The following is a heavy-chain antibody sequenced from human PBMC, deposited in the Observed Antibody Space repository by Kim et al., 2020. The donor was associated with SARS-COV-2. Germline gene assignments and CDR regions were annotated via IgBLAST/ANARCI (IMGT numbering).Heavy chain of an antibody. V-gene: IGHV3-23*03. J-gene: IGHJ4*02. CDR2: IYGSGSGT. CDR3: SKDLPGLGFYDY. CDR1: GFTFSSFA. D-gene: IGHD3-10*01. Sequence: GGSLRLSCVASGFTFSSFAMGWVRQAPEKGLEWVSFIYGSGSGTYYADSVRGRFTISRDNSKNTLHLQMDSLRVEDTAIYYCSKDLPGLGFYDYWGQGALVTVSS.